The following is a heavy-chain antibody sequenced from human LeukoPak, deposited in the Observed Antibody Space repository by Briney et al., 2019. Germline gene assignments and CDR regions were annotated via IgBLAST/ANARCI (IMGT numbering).Heavy chain of an antibody. Sequence: SETLSLTCTVSGGSISSSSYYWGWIRQPPGKGLEWIGSIYYSGSTYYNPSLKSRVTISVDTSKNQFSLRLTSVTAADTAVYYCVRGGSKAAATFDYWGQGTLVTVSS. D-gene: IGHD2-15*01. CDR3: VRGGSKAAATFDY. J-gene: IGHJ4*02. CDR2: IYYSGST. V-gene: IGHV4-39*07. CDR1: GGSISSSSYY.